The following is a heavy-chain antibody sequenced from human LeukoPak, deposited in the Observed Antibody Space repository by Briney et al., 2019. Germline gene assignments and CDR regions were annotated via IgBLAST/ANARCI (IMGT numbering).Heavy chain of an antibody. CDR2: INHSGST. Sequence: PSETLSLTCAVYGGSFSGYYWSWIRQPPGKGLEWIGEINHSGSTNYNPSLKSRVTILVDTSKNQFSLKLSSVTAADTAVYYCARGLYCSGGSCYSREGSVLDPWGQGTLVTVSS. CDR1: GGSFSGYY. V-gene: IGHV4-34*01. J-gene: IGHJ5*02. CDR3: ARGLYCSGGSCYSREGSVLDP. D-gene: IGHD2-15*01.